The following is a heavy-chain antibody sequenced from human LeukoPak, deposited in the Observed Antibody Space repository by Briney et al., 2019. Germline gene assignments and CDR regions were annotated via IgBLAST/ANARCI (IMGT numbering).Heavy chain of an antibody. D-gene: IGHD1-26*01. CDR2: IYHSGST. J-gene: IGHJ6*02. CDR3: ARVQGDYYYYGMDV. CDR1: GGSISSSNW. Sequence: RASETLSLTCAVSGGSISSSNWWSWVRQPPGKGLEWIGEIYHSGSTNYNPSLKSRVTISVDKSKNQFSLKLSSVTAADTAVYYCARVQGDYYYYGMDVWGQGTTVTVSS. V-gene: IGHV4-4*02.